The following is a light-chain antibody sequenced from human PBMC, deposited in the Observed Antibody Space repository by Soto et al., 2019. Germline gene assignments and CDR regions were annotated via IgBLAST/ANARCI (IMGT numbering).Light chain of an antibody. V-gene: IGKV3-15*01. J-gene: IGKJ1*01. Sequence: EIVMTQSPATLSVSPGERATLSCRASRSLRSNLAWYQQKPGQAPRLLIYGASDRATGIPDRFSGSGSGTEFTLTISGLQSEDFAVYYCQKYNNWPPWTFGQGTKVDIK. CDR2: GAS. CDR1: RSLRSN. CDR3: QKYNNWPPWT.